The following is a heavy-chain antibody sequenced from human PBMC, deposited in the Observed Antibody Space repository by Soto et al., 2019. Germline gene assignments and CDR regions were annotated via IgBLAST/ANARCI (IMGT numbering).Heavy chain of an antibody. V-gene: IGHV3-48*02. J-gene: IGHJ3*02. CDR1: GVTFSSYS. D-gene: IGHD3-22*01. Sequence: GGSLRLSCAASGVTFSSYSMNWVRQAPGKGLEWVSYISSSSSTIYYADSMKGRFTISRDNAKNSLYLQMNSLRDEDTAVYYWARGRHDYDSCGSWDAFDIWGHGTMVTVSS. CDR3: ARGRHDYDSCGSWDAFDI. CDR2: ISSSSSTI.